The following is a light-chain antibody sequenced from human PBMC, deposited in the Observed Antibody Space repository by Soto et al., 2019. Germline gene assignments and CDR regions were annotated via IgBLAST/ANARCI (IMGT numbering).Light chain of an antibody. CDR3: QQANSFPLT. Sequence: DIQMTQSPSSVSASVGGRVTITCRASQGIGSWLAWYQHKPGQAPKLLISGASSLQSGVPSRFSGSGSGTEFTLTISDLQPEDFVNYYCQQANSFPLTFGGGTMVEVK. V-gene: IGKV1-12*01. CDR2: GAS. J-gene: IGKJ4*01. CDR1: QGIGSW.